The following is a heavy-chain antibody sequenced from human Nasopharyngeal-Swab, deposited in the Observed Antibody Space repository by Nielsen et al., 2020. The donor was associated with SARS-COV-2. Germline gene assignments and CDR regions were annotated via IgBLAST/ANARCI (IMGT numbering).Heavy chain of an antibody. V-gene: IGHV1-2*04. CDR1: GYTFTCYY. D-gene: IGHD3-3*01. J-gene: IGHJ6*02. CDR2: INPNSGGT. CDR3: ARDFWSGYGRYFYYGMDV. Sequence: ASVKVSCKASGYTFTCYYMHWVRQAPGQGLEWMGWINPNSGGTNYAQKFQGWVTMTRDTSISTAYMELSRLRSDDTAVYYCARDFWSGYGRYFYYGMDVWGQGTTVTVSS.